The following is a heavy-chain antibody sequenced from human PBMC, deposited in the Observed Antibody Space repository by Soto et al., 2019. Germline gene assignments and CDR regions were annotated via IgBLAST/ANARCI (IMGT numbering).Heavy chain of an antibody. D-gene: IGHD3-16*02. CDR1: GFTFDDYT. J-gene: IGHJ6*02. Sequence: PGGSLRLSCAASGFTFDDYTLHWVRQAPGKGLEWVSLISWDGGSTYYADSVKGRFTISRDNSKNSLYLQMNSLRTEDTALYYCAKDSEGTFGGVIVRPRSYYYYGMDVWGQGTTVTVSS. CDR3: AKDSEGTFGGVIVRPRSYYYYGMDV. V-gene: IGHV3-43*01. CDR2: ISWDGGST.